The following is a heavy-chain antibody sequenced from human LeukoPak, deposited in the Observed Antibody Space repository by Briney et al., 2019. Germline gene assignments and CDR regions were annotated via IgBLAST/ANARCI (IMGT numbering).Heavy chain of an antibody. Sequence: ASVKVSCKVSGYTLTELSMHWVRQAPGKGLEWMGGFDPGDGETIYAQKFQGRVTMTEDTSTDTAYMELSSLRSEDTAVYYCAREGLAKRATAGTGSFDVWGQGTMVTVSS. J-gene: IGHJ3*01. CDR1: GYTLTELS. CDR3: AREGLAKRATAGTGSFDV. D-gene: IGHD6-13*01. V-gene: IGHV1-24*01. CDR2: FDPGDGET.